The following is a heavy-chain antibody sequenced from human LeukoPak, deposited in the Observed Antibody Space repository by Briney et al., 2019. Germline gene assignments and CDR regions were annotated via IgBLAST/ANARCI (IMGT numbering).Heavy chain of an antibody. D-gene: IGHD6-13*01. CDR3: ATSTAAAGTD. Sequence: GGSLRLSCAASGFTFSNLWMSWVRQAPGKGLKWVANIKQDGSEKYYVDSVKGRFTISRDNAQNSLYLQMNSLRAENTAIYYCATSTAAAGTDWGQGTLVTVSS. CDR2: IKQDGSEK. J-gene: IGHJ4*02. CDR1: GFTFSNLW. V-gene: IGHV3-7*03.